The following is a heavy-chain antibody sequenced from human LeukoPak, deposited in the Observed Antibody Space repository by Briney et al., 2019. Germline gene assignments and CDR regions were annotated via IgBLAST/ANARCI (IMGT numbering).Heavy chain of an antibody. V-gene: IGHV3-74*01. D-gene: IGHD2-2*01. Sequence: GGSLRLSCAASGFTVSSNYMSWVRQAPGKGLVWVSRINTDGRSVTYAELVKGRFTISRDNAKNTLYLQMNSLRAEDTAVYYCLRTTLGPAGAIDYWGQGTLVAVSS. CDR2: INTDGRSV. CDR3: LRTTLGPAGAIDY. CDR1: GFTVSSNY. J-gene: IGHJ4*02.